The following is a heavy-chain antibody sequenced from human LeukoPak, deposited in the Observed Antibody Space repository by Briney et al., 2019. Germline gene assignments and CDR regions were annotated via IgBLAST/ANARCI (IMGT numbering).Heavy chain of an antibody. J-gene: IGHJ5*02. D-gene: IGHD2-2*01. Sequence: GASVKVSCKASGYTFTGYHMHWVRQAPGQGLEWMGWINPNSGGTNYAQKFQGRVTMTRDTSISTAYMEPSRLRSDDTAVYYCARDGYCSSTSCYGWFDPWGQGTLVTVSS. CDR1: GYTFTGYH. CDR3: ARDGYCSSTSCYGWFDP. V-gene: IGHV1-2*02. CDR2: INPNSGGT.